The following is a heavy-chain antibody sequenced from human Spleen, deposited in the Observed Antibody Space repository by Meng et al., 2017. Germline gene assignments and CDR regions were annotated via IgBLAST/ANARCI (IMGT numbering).Heavy chain of an antibody. Sequence: QVQLVQSGSELKSPGASVKISCKASGYTFTTFGINWVRQAPGQGLEWMGWINTNTGNPTYAQGFTGRFVMSLDTSVSTAYLQISSLKAEDTAVYYCARERVTMVRGVLKSWGQGTLVTVSS. CDR3: ARERVTMVRGVLKS. CDR1: GYTFTTFG. V-gene: IGHV7-4-1*02. CDR2: INTNTGNP. J-gene: IGHJ5*02. D-gene: IGHD3-10*01.